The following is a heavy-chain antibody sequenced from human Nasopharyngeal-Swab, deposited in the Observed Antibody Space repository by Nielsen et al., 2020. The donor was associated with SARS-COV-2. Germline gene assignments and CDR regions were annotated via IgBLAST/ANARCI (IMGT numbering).Heavy chain of an antibody. V-gene: IGHV3-23*01. Sequence: GEPLKISCAASGFTFRRFGMGWVRQAPGKGLEWVSAISASGVTTYYADSVKGRFTISRDNSKSTLYLQMNSLRAEDTAAYYCAKDVHGDYGGIDYWGQGILVTVAS. CDR2: ISASGVTT. J-gene: IGHJ4*02. CDR3: AKDVHGDYGGIDY. D-gene: IGHD4-17*01. CDR1: GFTFRRFG.